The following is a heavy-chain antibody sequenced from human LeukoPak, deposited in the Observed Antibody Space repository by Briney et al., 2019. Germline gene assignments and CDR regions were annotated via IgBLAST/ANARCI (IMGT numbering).Heavy chain of an antibody. V-gene: IGHV3-74*01. CDR1: GFTFRRDW. D-gene: IGHD4-17*01. Sequence: GGSLRLSCAASGFTFRRDWMHWVRQAPGKGLVWVSRLNTDGTYTAYADSVKGRFTISRDNAKNTLFLQMNSLRAEDTAFYYCLKDDGHYGIDYWGQGTLVTVSS. CDR2: LNTDGTYT. CDR3: LKDDGHYGIDY. J-gene: IGHJ4*02.